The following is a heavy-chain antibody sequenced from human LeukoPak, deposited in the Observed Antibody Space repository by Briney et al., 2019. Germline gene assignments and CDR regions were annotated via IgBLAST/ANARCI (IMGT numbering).Heavy chain of an antibody. D-gene: IGHD3-16*02. CDR3: AKGEKTRPFGGVIDY. J-gene: IGHJ4*02. Sequence: PGGSLRLSCAASGFTFSNYWMTWVRQAPGKGLEWVSAISDSGGSTYYADSVKGRFTISRDNSKNTLFLHMNSLRAEDTAVYYCAKGEKTRPFGGVIDYWGQGTLVTVSS. V-gene: IGHV3-23*01. CDR1: GFTFSNYW. CDR2: ISDSGGST.